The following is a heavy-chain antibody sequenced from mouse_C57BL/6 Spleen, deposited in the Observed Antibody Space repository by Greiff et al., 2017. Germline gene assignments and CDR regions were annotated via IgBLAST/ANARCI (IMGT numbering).Heavy chain of an antibody. Sequence: EVKLQESGPELVKPGASVKIPCKASGYTFTDYNMDWVKQSHGKSLEWIGDINPNNGGTIYNQKFKGKATLTVDKSSSTAYMELRSLTSEDTAVYYCARGNYGNPYYFDYWGQGTTLTVSS. J-gene: IGHJ2*01. V-gene: IGHV1-18*01. CDR1: GYTFTDYN. CDR3: ARGNYGNPYYFDY. D-gene: IGHD2-1*01. CDR2: INPNNGGT.